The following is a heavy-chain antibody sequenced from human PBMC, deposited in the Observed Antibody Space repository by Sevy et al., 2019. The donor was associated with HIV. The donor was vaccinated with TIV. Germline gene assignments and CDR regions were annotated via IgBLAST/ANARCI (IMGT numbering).Heavy chain of an antibody. Sequence: SETLSLTCAVSGYSISSGYYWGWIRQPPGKGLEWIGSFYDSGSTYYNPSLKSRVTISVDTSKNQFSLKLSSVTAADTAVYYCARHQPDRLSTLFFDYWGQGTLVTVSS. CDR1: GYSISSGYY. D-gene: IGHD2-15*01. CDR2: FYDSGST. J-gene: IGHJ4*02. CDR3: ARHQPDRLSTLFFDY. V-gene: IGHV4-38-2*01.